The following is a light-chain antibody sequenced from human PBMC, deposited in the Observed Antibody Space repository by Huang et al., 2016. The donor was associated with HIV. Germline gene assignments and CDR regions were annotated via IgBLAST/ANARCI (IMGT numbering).Light chain of an antibody. V-gene: IGKV1-NL1*01. Sequence: DIQMTQSPSSLSASVGDRVTITCRASQGITKTLVWYQQKPGKAPQLLLFATSRLERGVPSRCSGSGSGTDFTLTISSLQPEDFATYYCQQYYNTPYTFGQGTKLEIK. CDR3: QQYYNTPYT. CDR2: ATS. CDR1: QGITKT. J-gene: IGKJ2*01.